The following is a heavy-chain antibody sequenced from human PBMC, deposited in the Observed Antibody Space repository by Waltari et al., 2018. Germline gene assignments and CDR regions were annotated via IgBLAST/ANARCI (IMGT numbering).Heavy chain of an antibody. CDR1: GFTFSSYW. V-gene: IGHV3-74*01. D-gene: IGHD5-18*01. CDR3: ARDTVDTAMVIWGLFYDY. Sequence: EVQLVESGGGLVQPGGSLRLSCAASGFTFSSYWMHWVRQAPGKGLVWVSRINSDGSSTSYADSVKGRFTISRDNAKNTLYLQMNSLRAEDTAVYYCARDTVDTAMVIWGLFYDYWGQEPWSPSPQ. CDR2: INSDGSST. J-gene: IGHJ4*01.